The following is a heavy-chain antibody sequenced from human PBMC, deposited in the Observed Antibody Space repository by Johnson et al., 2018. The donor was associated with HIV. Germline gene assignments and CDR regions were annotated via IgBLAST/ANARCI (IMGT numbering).Heavy chain of an antibody. Sequence: QVQLVESGGGVVQPGRSLRLSCAASGFTFSSYAMHWVRQAPGKGLEWVAVISYDGSNKYYADSVKGRFTISRDNSNNTLYLQMNSLRTEDTAVYYCARAGGAVRVNGFDMWGQGTMVTVSS. CDR2: ISYDGSNK. V-gene: IGHV3-30*04. CDR3: ARAGGAVRVNGFDM. D-gene: IGHD6-19*01. J-gene: IGHJ3*02. CDR1: GFTFSSYA.